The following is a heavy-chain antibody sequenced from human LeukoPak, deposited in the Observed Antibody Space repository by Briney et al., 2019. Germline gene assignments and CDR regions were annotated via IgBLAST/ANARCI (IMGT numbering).Heavy chain of an antibody. CDR3: AGGRLSSWSPFDY. D-gene: IGHD6-13*01. CDR1: GGSISGYY. CDR2: IYYSGST. Sequence: PSETLSLTCTVSGGSISGYYWSWIRQPPGKGLEWIGYIYYSGSTNYNPSLKSRVTISVDTSNNQFSLKLSSVTAADTAVYYCAGGRLSSWSPFDYWGQGTLVTVSS. J-gene: IGHJ4*02. V-gene: IGHV4-59*01.